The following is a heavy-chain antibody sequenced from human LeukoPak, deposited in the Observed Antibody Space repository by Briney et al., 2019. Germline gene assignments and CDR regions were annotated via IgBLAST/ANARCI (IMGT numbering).Heavy chain of an antibody. D-gene: IGHD5-12*01. Sequence: GGSLRLSCAASGFTFSSYSMIWVRQAPGKGLEGVSSLSSSSSYIYYADSVKGRFTISRDNAKNPLYLQMNSLRAEDTAVFYCARDSGACRGCAFDVWGHGTMVTVSS. J-gene: IGHJ3*01. CDR3: ARDSGACRGCAFDV. CDR1: GFTFSSYS. V-gene: IGHV3-21*01. CDR2: LSSSSSYI.